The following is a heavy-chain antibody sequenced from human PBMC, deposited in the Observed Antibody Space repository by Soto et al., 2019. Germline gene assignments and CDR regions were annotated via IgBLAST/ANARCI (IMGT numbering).Heavy chain of an antibody. CDR2: ISGSGGST. CDR3: ASRTTSPVDY. D-gene: IGHD1-26*01. J-gene: IGHJ4*02. Sequence: GGSLRLSCAASGFTFGSYAMSWVRQAPGKGLEWVSAISGSGGSTYYADSVKGRFTISRDNSKNTLYLQMNSLRAEDTAVYYCASRTTSPVDYWGQGTLVTASS. CDR1: GFTFGSYA. V-gene: IGHV3-23*01.